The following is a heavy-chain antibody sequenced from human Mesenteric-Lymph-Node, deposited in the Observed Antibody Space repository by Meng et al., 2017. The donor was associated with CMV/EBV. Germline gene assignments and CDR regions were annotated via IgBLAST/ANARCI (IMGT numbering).Heavy chain of an antibody. Sequence: ASVKVSCKVSGDTLTELSMHWVRQAPGKGLEWMGRFDPEDGETIYAQKFQGRVTTTEDTSSETAYMELSSLRSEDTAVYYCAIAWSGYHTSYFDYWGQGTLVTVSS. V-gene: IGHV1-24*01. CDR2: FDPEDGET. D-gene: IGHD3-3*01. CDR1: GDTLTELS. J-gene: IGHJ4*02. CDR3: AIAWSGYHTSYFDY.